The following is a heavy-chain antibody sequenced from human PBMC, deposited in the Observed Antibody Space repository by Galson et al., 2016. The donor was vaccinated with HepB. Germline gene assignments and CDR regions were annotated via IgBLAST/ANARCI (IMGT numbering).Heavy chain of an antibody. Sequence: SLRLSCAASGFTFSSYAMVWVRQAPGKGLEWVSVFYSSGKTAHADSVEGRFTVSRDTWKNMLYLQMNSLRAEDTAIYYCVREVYGGALDYWGQGTLVSVSS. D-gene: IGHD4-23*01. CDR2: FYSSGKT. CDR3: VREVYGGALDY. J-gene: IGHJ4*02. V-gene: IGHV3-23*03. CDR1: GFTFSSYA.